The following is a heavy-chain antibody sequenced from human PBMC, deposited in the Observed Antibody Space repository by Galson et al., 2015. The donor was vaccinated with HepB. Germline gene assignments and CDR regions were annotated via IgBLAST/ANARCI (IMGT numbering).Heavy chain of an antibody. V-gene: IGHV3-64*01. D-gene: IGHD3-22*01. Sequence: SLRLSCAASGFTFSSYAMHWVRQAPGRGLEYVSAISSNGGSTYYANSVKGRFTISRDNSKNTLYLQMGSLRAEDMAVYYCARKKYYYDSSGYGAYPFDYWGQGTLVTVSS. J-gene: IGHJ4*02. CDR2: ISSNGGST. CDR1: GFTFSSYA. CDR3: ARKKYYYDSSGYGAYPFDY.